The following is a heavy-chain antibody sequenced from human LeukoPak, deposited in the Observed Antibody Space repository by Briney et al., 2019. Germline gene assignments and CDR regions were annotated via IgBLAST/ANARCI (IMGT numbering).Heavy chain of an antibody. CDR1: GFTFNSYA. J-gene: IGHJ3*02. Sequence: GGSLRLSCSASGFTFNSYAMHWVRQAPGKGLEYVSAISSNGGSTYYAESVKGRFTTSRDNAKNSLYLQMNSLRAEDTAVYYCARDPDILTGIAFDIWGQGTMVTVSS. CDR3: ARDPDILTGIAFDI. CDR2: ISSNGGST. V-gene: IGHV3-64*04. D-gene: IGHD3-9*01.